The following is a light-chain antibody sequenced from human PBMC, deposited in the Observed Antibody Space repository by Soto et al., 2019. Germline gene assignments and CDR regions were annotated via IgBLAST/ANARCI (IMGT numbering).Light chain of an antibody. CDR3: SSYTSSSTLGV. CDR2: EVS. V-gene: IGLV2-14*01. Sequence: QSALTQPASVSGSPGQSITISCTGTSSDVGGYNYVSWYQQHPGKAPKLMIYEVSNQPSGVSNRFSGSKSGNTASLTISGLQAEDEADYYCSSYTSSSTLGVFGGGTKVTVL. CDR1: SSDVGGYNY. J-gene: IGLJ3*02.